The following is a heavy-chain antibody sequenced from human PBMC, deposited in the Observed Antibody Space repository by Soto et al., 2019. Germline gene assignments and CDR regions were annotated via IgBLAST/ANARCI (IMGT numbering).Heavy chain of an antibody. Sequence: SETLSLTCTVSGGSISSYYWSWIRQPPGKGLEWIGYIYYSGSTNYNPSLKSRVTISVDTSKNQFSLKLSSVTAADTAVYYCARGYCSSTSCQQNYYYYMDVWGKGTTVTV. D-gene: IGHD2-2*01. J-gene: IGHJ6*03. V-gene: IGHV4-59*01. CDR3: ARGYCSSTSCQQNYYYYMDV. CDR2: IYYSGST. CDR1: GGSISSYY.